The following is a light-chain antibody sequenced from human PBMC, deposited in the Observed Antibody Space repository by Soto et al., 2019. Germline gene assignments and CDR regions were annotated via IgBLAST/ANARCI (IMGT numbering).Light chain of an antibody. CDR2: DAS. CDR1: QSVSSQ. V-gene: IGKV3-11*01. CDR3: QQRSSWPT. J-gene: IGKJ1*01. Sequence: VLTQSPATLSLSPGERATRSCRASQSVSSQLAWYQQKPGQAPRLFIYDASKRATGVPGRFSGSGSGTDFTLTISSLEPDDVAVYYCQQRSSWPTFGQGTKV.